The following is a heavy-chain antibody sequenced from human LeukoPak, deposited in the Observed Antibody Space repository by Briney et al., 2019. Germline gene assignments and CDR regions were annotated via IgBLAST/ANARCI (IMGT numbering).Heavy chain of an antibody. CDR3: ARDLTVTTFSY. CDR1: DGSINTSASY. CDR2: LSYGANT. V-gene: IGHV4-39*07. Sequence: PSETLSLTCAVSDGSINTSASYWGWVRQPPGKGLEWIGSLSYGANTYYNLSLKSRVTISVDTSKNQFSLTLTSLTAADTAVYYCARDLTVTTFSYWGQGTLVTVSS. D-gene: IGHD4-17*01. J-gene: IGHJ4*02.